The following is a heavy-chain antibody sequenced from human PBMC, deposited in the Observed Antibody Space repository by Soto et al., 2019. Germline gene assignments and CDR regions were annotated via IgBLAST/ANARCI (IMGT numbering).Heavy chain of an antibody. D-gene: IGHD1-1*01. V-gene: IGHV3-30-3*01. CDR2: ISYDGSNK. CDR3: ARDFNDPANHQPFYYYYYGMDV. J-gene: IGHJ6*01. CDR1: GFTFSSYA. Sequence: QVQLVESGGGVVQPGRSLRLSCAASGFTFSSYAMHWVRQAPGKGLEWVAVISYDGSNKYYADSVKGRFTISRDNSKNTLYLQMNSLRAEDTAVYYCARDFNDPANHQPFYYYYYGMDVWGQGTKVTVSS.